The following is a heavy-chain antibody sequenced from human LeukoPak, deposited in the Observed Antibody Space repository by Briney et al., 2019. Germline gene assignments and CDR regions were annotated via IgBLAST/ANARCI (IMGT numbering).Heavy chain of an antibody. CDR2: ISGSGGST. V-gene: IGHV3-23*01. J-gene: IGHJ4*02. Sequence: GGSLRLSCATSGFTFSSYAISWVRQAPGKGLEWVSAISGSGGSTYYADSVKGRFTISRDDSKNTLYLQMNSLRAEDTAVYYCATTKLGYCSGGSCYSRHYRLDYWGQGTLVTVSS. CDR3: ATTKLGYCSGGSCYSRHYRLDY. D-gene: IGHD2-15*01. CDR1: GFTFSSYA.